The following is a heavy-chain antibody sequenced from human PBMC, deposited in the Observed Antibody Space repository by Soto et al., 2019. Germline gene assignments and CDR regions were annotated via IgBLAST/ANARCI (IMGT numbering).Heavy chain of an antibody. V-gene: IGHV4-30-2*01. J-gene: IGHJ5*02. Sequence: PSETLSLTCAVSGGSISRGGYSWSWIRQPPGKGLEWIGYIYHSGSTYYNPSLKSRVTISVDRSKNQFSLKLSSVTAADTAVYYCARVVSYCSGGSCYNWFDPWGQGTLVTVSS. CDR1: GGSISRGGYS. D-gene: IGHD2-15*01. CDR2: IYHSGST. CDR3: ARVVSYCSGGSCYNWFDP.